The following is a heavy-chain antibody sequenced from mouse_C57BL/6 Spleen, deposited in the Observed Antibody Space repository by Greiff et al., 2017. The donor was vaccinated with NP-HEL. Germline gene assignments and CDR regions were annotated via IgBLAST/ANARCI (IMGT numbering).Heavy chain of an antibody. CDR2: IDPSDSYT. CDR3: ARWDYYGSSYSD. D-gene: IGHD1-1*01. V-gene: IGHV1-59*01. Sequence: QVQLQQPGAELVRPGTSVKLSCKASGYTFTSYWMHWVKQRPGQGLEWIGVIDPSDSYTNYNQKFKGKATLTVDTSSSTAYMQLSSLTSEDSAVYYCARWDYYGSSYSDWGKGTTLTVSS. CDR1: GYTFTSYW. J-gene: IGHJ2*01.